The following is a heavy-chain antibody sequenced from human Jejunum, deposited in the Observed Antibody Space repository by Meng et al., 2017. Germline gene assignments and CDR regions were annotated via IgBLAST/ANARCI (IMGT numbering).Heavy chain of an antibody. J-gene: IGHJ4*02. CDR2: INPNSGGT. Sequence: QVQLGQSGTEVKKPGASVKVPCKASGYTFTNYYIHWVRQAPGQGLDWMGRINPNSGGTNYAQKFQGRVTMTRDTSISTVYMELSSLRSDDTAVYYCAREIEAAGHAGLDYWGQGTLVTVSS. D-gene: IGHD6-13*01. V-gene: IGHV1-2*06. CDR3: AREIEAAGHAGLDY. CDR1: GYTFTNYY.